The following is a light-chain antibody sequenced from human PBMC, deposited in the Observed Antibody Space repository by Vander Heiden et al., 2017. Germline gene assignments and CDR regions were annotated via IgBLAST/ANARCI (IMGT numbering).Light chain of an antibody. J-gene: IGLJ2*01. CDR3: AAWDDSLSGVV. CDR2: RNK. V-gene: IGLV1-47*01. Sequence: QSVLPPPPSASGTPGQWVTIYCSGSSSNIGSNYIYCYQQLPGTAPKLLIDRNKQRPSGVPDRFSGSKSGTAASLAISGLRSEDEADYYCAAWDDSLSGVVFGGGTKLTVL. CDR1: SSNIGSNY.